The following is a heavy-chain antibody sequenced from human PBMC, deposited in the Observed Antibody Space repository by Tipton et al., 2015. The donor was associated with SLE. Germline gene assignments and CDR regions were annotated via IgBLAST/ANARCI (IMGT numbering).Heavy chain of an antibody. J-gene: IGHJ6*02. Sequence: TLSLTCAVSGASISSYYWSWIRQPPGKGLEWIGYIFYSGSTNYNPSLKSRVTISVDTSKNHFSLRVSSVTAADTAVYYYARGLQDYYYGMDVWGQGTTVTVSS. CDR1: GASISSYY. CDR3: ARGLQDYYYGMDV. V-gene: IGHV4-59*01. D-gene: IGHD3-16*01. CDR2: IFYSGST.